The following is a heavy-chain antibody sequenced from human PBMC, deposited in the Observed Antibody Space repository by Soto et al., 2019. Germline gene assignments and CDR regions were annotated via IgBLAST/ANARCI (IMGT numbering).Heavy chain of an antibody. CDR1: GVSITSGAYY. CDR2: IYYNGNT. J-gene: IGHJ3*01. CDR3: ARARLRAVYAFDF. Sequence: QVQLQESGPGLVKPSQTLSLTCTLSGVSITSGAYYWTWVRQHPGKGLEWIGYIYYNGNTYFSPSLKSRLTISIDTSKNQFYLKLSSVNAADTAMYYCARARLRAVYAFDFWGQGTMVTVSS. D-gene: IGHD4-17*01. V-gene: IGHV4-31*03.